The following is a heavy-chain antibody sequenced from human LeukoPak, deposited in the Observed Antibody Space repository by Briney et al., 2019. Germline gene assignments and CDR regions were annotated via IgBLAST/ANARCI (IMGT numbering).Heavy chain of an antibody. CDR3: ANERYYDSSGYYFDY. J-gene: IGHJ4*02. CDR1: GFTFSSYA. Sequence: GGSLRLSCAASGFTFSSYAVSWVRQAPGKGLEWVSTISGSGGSTYYADSVKGRFTISRDNSKNTLYLQMNSLRAEDAAVFYCANERYYDSSGYYFDYWGQGTLVTVSS. V-gene: IGHV3-23*01. D-gene: IGHD3-22*01. CDR2: ISGSGGST.